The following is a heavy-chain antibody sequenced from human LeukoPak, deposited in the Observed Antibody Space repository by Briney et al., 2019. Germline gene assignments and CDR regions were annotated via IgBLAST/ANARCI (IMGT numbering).Heavy chain of an antibody. CDR2: IKQDGGEK. V-gene: IGHV3-7*01. CDR1: GFTFSSYW. D-gene: IGHD3-3*01. CDR3: ARDRFAVFGVVIQFDY. J-gene: IGHJ4*02. Sequence: GGSLRLSCAASGFTFSSYWMSWVRQAPGKGLEWVANIKQDGGEKYYVDSVKGRFTISRDNAKNSLYLQMNSLRAGDTAVYYCARDRFAVFGVVIQFDYWGRGTLVTVSS.